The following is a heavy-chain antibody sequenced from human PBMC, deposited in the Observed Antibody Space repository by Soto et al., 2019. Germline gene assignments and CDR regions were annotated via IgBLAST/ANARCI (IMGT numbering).Heavy chain of an antibody. Sequence: SLRLSCTTSGFTFSDYYMTWVRQAPGKGLEWISYMSCSGDDIYYADSVKGRFTISSDNATNSLHLEMNRLRVEDTAMYYCVRGTFYYGMDVWGQGTTVTVSS. D-gene: IGHD2-2*01. CDR1: GFTFSDYY. V-gene: IGHV3-11*01. J-gene: IGHJ6*02. CDR3: VRGTFYYGMDV. CDR2: MSCSGDDI.